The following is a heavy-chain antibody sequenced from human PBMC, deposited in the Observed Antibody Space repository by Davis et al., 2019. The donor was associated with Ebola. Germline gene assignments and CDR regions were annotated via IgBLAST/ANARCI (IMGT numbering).Heavy chain of an antibody. CDR1: GGSISSSSYY. J-gene: IGHJ4*02. CDR3: ARAPSSFYYYDSSGFDY. V-gene: IGHV4-39*07. CDR2: IYYSGST. D-gene: IGHD3-22*01. Sequence: SETLSLTCTVSGGSISSSSYYWGWIRQPPGKGLEWIGSIYYSGSTYYNPSLKSPVTISVDTSKNQFSLKPSSVTAADTAVYYCARAPSSFYYYDSSGFDYWGQGTLVTVSS.